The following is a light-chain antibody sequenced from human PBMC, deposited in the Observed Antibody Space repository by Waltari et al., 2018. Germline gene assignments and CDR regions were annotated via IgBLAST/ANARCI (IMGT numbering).Light chain of an antibody. Sequence: QLVLTQSPSASASLGASVKLTCTLSSGHSSYAIAWYPQQPEKGPRYLMRLNTDGSRIKGDGSPERFSGSSSGAGRYLTISSLQSEDEADYYCQTWATVIDPLFVGGTKLTVL. V-gene: IGLV4-69*01. J-gene: IGLJ2*01. CDR3: QTWATVIDPL. CDR1: SGHSSYA. CDR2: LNTDGSR.